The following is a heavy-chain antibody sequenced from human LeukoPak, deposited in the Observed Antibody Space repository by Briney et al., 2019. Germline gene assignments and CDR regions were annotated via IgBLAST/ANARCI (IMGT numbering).Heavy chain of an antibody. Sequence: GGSLSLSCAASGFTLDDYAMHWVRQAPGKGLEWVAGISWNSGSIGYADSVKGRFTISRDNAKNSLYLQMNSLRAENTALYYCAKAQYYDFWSGYFDYWGQGTLVTASS. V-gene: IGHV3-9*01. CDR2: ISWNSGSI. CDR3: AKAQYYDFWSGYFDY. J-gene: IGHJ4*02. D-gene: IGHD3-3*01. CDR1: GFTLDDYA.